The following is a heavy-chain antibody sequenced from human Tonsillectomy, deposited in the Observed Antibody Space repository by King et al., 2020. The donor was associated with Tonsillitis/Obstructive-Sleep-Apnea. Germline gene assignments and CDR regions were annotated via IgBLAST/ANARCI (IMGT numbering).Heavy chain of an antibody. CDR2: IIPIFGTA. CDR3: ASQVAVAGTNYYGMDV. D-gene: IGHD6-19*01. CDR1: GGTFSSYA. V-gene: IGHV1-69*01. J-gene: IGHJ6*02. Sequence: QLVQSGAEVKKPGSSVKVSCKASGGTFSSYAISWVRQAPGQGLEWMGGIIPIFGTANYAQKFQGRVTITADESTSTAYMELSSLRSEDTAGYYCASQVAVAGTNYYGMDVWGQGATVTVSS.